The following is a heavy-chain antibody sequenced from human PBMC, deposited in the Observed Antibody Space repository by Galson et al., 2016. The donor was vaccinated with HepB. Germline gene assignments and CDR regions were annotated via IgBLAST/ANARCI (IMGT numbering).Heavy chain of an antibody. D-gene: IGHD4-11*01. Sequence: SLRLSCAASGFPFSNFWMHWVRQVPGEGLVWVSDINPDGSSTKYADSVKGRFTISRDNAKNTLYLQLNSLRAEDTAVYYCARGPEDAVTLDYWGQGTLVTVSS. CDR2: INPDGSST. CDR3: ARGPEDAVTLDY. CDR1: GFPFSNFW. J-gene: IGHJ4*02. V-gene: IGHV3-74*03.